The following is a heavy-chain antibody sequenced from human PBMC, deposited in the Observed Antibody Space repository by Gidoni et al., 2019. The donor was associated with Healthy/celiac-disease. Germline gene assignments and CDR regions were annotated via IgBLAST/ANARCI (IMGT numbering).Heavy chain of an antibody. CDR2: RSYDGSNK. CDR3: AKDGIVVVTAIQGYFDY. Sequence: QVQLVASGGGVVQPGRSLRLSCAASGFTFSSSGMHWVRQAPGKGLEWVAVRSYDGSNKYYADSVKGRFTISRDNSKNTLYLQMNSLRAEDTAVYYCAKDGIVVVTAIQGYFDYWGQGTLVTVSS. D-gene: IGHD2-21*02. CDR1: GFTFSSSG. J-gene: IGHJ4*02. V-gene: IGHV3-30*18.